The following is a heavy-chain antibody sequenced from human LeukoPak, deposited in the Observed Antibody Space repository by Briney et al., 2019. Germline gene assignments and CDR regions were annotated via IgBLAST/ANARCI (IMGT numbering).Heavy chain of an antibody. J-gene: IGHJ4*02. CDR3: ATDWRFKASPIFYFEY. CDR2: IGYDGIKK. D-gene: IGHD3-9*01. V-gene: IGHV3-33*01. CDR1: GFTFSNYG. Sequence: GGSLRLSCAASGFTFSNYGMHWVRQAPGKGLEWLAVIGYDGIKKYNADSVMGRFTISRDNSKNTLYLQMDRLTAEDTAVYYCATDWRFKASPIFYFEYWGQGILVTVSS.